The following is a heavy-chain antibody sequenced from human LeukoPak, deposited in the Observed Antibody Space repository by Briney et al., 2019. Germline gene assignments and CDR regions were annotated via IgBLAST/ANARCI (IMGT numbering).Heavy chain of an antibody. Sequence: GGSLRLSCAASGFTFSSYWMSWVRQAPGKGLEWVANIKQDGSEKYYVDSVKGRFTISRDNTKNMLYLQMNSLTAEDTAMYYCASLSQYPAAWFDPWGQGTLVTVSS. D-gene: IGHD2/OR15-2a*01. CDR1: GFTFSSYW. V-gene: IGHV3-7*01. CDR3: ASLSQYPAAWFDP. J-gene: IGHJ5*02. CDR2: IKQDGSEK.